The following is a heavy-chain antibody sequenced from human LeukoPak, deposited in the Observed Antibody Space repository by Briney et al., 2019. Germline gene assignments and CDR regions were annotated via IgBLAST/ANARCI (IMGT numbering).Heavy chain of an antibody. CDR1: GGSISSGCYY. J-gene: IGHJ4*02. D-gene: IGHD3-22*01. V-gene: IGHV4-31*03. CDR3: ARDYDSSGYFFDY. Sequence: SETLSLTCTVSGGSISSGCYYWSWIRQHPGKGLEWIGYIYYSGSTYYNPSLKSRVTISVDTSKNQFSLKLSSVTAADTAVYYCARDYDSSGYFFDYWGQGTLVTVSS. CDR2: IYYSGST.